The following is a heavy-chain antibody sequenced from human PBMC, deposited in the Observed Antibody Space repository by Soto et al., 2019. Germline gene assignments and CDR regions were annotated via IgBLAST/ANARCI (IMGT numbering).Heavy chain of an antibody. CDR2: IWYDGSNK. D-gene: IGHD3-22*01. V-gene: IGHV3-33*01. CDR1: GFTFSSYG. CDR3: VRAYDSSGYYYYGMDV. Sequence: QVQLVESGGGVVQPGRSLRLSCAASGFTFSSYGMHWVRQAPGKGLEWVAVIWYDGSNKYYADSVKGRFTISRDNSKKTLYLQMNSLRAEDTAVYYCVRAYDSSGYYYYGMDVWGQGTTVTVSS. J-gene: IGHJ6*02.